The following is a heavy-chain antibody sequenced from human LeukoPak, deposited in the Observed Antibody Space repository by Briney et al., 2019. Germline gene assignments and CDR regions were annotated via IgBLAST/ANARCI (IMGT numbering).Heavy chain of an antibody. CDR3: ARSDGYGLVGI. CDR2: IYSSGST. D-gene: IGHD3-10*01. Sequence: SSETLSLTCSVSGASISSGSNYWGWIRQPPWKTLEWIGSIYSSGSTYYNPSLKSRVIIIIDTLKNHFSLTLSSVTAADTAVYYCARSDGYGLVGIWGQGTMVTVSS. J-gene: IGHJ3*02. CDR1: GASISSGSNY. V-gene: IGHV4-39*07.